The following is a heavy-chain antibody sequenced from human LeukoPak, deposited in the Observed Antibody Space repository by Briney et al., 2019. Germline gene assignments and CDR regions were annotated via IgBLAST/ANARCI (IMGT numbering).Heavy chain of an antibody. Sequence: ASVKVSCKASGYTFTSYDINWVRQATGQGLEWMGWMNPNSGNTGYAQKFQGRVTMTRNTSISTAYMELSSLRSEGTAVYYCARAITMVRGVPVSVGYWGQGTLVTVSS. J-gene: IGHJ4*02. D-gene: IGHD3-10*01. V-gene: IGHV1-8*01. CDR2: MNPNSGNT. CDR3: ARAITMVRGVPVSVGY. CDR1: GYTFTSYD.